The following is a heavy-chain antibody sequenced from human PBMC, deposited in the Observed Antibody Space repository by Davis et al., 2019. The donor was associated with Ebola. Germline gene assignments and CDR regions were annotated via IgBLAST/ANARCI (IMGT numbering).Heavy chain of an antibody. J-gene: IGHJ3*02. V-gene: IGHV3-74*01. CDR2: INSDGSST. CDR1: GFTFSSYW. Sequence: GESLKISCAASGFTFSSYWMHWVRQAPGKGLVWVSRINSDGSSTSYADSVKGRFTISRDNAKNTLYLQMNSLRAEDTAVYYCARERGWGYAFDIWGQGTMVTVSS. D-gene: IGHD7-27*01. CDR3: ARERGWGYAFDI.